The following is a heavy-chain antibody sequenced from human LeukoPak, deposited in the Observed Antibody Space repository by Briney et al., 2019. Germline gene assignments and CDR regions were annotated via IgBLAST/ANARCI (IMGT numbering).Heavy chain of an antibody. CDR1: GGTFSSYA. CDR3: AREKEDSGYDFSAAY. Sequence: SVKVSCKASGGTFSSYAISWVRQAPGLGREWMGGIIPIFGTANYAQKFQRRVTITADESTSTAYMELSSLRSEDTAVYYCAREKEDSGYDFSAAYWGQGTLVTVSS. D-gene: IGHD5-12*01. V-gene: IGHV1-69*13. J-gene: IGHJ4*02. CDR2: IIPIFGTA.